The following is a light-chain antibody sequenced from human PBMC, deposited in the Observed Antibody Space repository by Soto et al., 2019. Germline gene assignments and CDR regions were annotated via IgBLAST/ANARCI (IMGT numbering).Light chain of an antibody. Sequence: IQMTQSPSSLSASVGDSITITCRASQDIRSDLGWYQQKPGRAPKLLIYDASSLQGGVPSRFSGSGSGTEFTLTISSLQPDDFGTYYCQEYNSYTGTFGPGTKVDI. CDR1: QDIRSD. V-gene: IGKV1-17*01. CDR3: QEYNSYTGT. J-gene: IGKJ1*01. CDR2: DAS.